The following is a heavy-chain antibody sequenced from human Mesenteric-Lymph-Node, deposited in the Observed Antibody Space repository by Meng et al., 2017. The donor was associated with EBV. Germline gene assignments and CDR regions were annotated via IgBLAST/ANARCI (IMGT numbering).Heavy chain of an antibody. CDR2: INTNSGHP. J-gene: IGHJ4*02. Sequence: QVQLVHSGSELKNPGASVNVACKASGYIFTYFGLNWVRQAPGQGLEWLGWINTNSGHPAYAQGFTGRLVFSLDTSVNTAFLQINDLKSDDTAIYYGVKDRGFGELFDFWGQGTLVTVSS. CDR3: VKDRGFGELFDF. D-gene: IGHD3-10*01. V-gene: IGHV7-4-1*02. CDR1: GYIFTYFG.